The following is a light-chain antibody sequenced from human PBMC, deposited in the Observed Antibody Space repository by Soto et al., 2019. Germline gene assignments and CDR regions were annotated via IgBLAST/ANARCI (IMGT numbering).Light chain of an antibody. J-gene: IGKJ5*01. V-gene: IGKV3-15*01. Sequence: EIVMTQSPSTLSVSPGERATLSCRASQSVSSNLAWYQQKPGQAPRLLIYGAYTRAAGVPARFSGSGSGTEFTLTITSLQSEDIAIYYCQQYNIWPPITFGQGTRPEIK. CDR2: GAY. CDR1: QSVSSN. CDR3: QQYNIWPPIT.